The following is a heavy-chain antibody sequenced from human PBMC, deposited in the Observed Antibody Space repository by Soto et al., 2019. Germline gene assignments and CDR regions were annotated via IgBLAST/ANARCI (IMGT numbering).Heavy chain of an antibody. D-gene: IGHD3-10*01. V-gene: IGHV3-23*01. Sequence: EVQLLESGGGLVQPGGSLRLSCVVSGFTFNNYAMNWVRQAPGKGLEWVSGISASGGSTYYADSVKGRFTISRDSSKHTLYLQMNSLRADDTAIYYCAIHFSYGSGSYYAVDYWGQGTLVTVSS. J-gene: IGHJ4*02. CDR1: GFTFNNYA. CDR3: AIHFSYGSGSYYAVDY. CDR2: ISASGGST.